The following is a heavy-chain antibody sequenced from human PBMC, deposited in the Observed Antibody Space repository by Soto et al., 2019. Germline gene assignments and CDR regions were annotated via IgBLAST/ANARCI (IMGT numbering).Heavy chain of an antibody. CDR3: ARQPHPHCSGGSCYYDGHYGMDV. D-gene: IGHD2-15*01. J-gene: IGHJ6*02. CDR2: IYYSGST. CDR1: GGSISSSSYY. Sequence: ETLSLTCTVSGGSISSSSYYWGWIRQPPGKGLEWIGSIYYSGSTYYNPSLKSRVTISVDTPKNQFSLKLSSVTAADTAVYYCARQPHPHCSGGSCYYDGHYGMDVWGQGTTVTISS. V-gene: IGHV4-39*01.